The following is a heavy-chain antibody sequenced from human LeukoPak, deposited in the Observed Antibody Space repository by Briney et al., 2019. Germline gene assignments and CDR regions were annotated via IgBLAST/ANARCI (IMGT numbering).Heavy chain of an antibody. Sequence: GGSLRLSCAASGFSFDSYALHWVRQAPGKGLEWVAVISYDGSNKYYADSVKGRFTISRDNSKNTLYLQMNSLRAEDTAVYYCARDDGATERYFDYWGQGTLVTVSS. V-gene: IGHV3-30-3*01. CDR3: ARDDGATERYFDY. CDR2: ISYDGSNK. CDR1: GFSFDSYA. J-gene: IGHJ4*02. D-gene: IGHD5-12*01.